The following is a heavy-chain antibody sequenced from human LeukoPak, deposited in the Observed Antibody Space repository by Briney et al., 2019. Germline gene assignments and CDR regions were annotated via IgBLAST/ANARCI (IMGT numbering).Heavy chain of an antibody. CDR3: ARVEGYSSTFDY. D-gene: IGHD6-13*01. CDR1: GFTFSSYA. V-gene: IGHV3-30-3*01. J-gene: IGHJ4*02. Sequence: TGGSLRLSCAASGFTFSSYAMHWVRQAPGKGLEWVAVISYDGSNKYYADSVKGRFTISRDNSKNTLYLQMNSLRAEDTAVYYCARVEGYSSTFDYWGQGTLVTVSS. CDR2: ISYDGSNK.